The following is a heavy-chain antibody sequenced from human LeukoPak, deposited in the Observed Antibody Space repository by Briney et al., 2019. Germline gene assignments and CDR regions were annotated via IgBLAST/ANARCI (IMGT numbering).Heavy chain of an antibody. CDR2: ISGSGGST. V-gene: IGHV3-23*01. J-gene: IGHJ4*02. CDR3: ARPQYFFGVVVPAATYYFDY. CDR1: GFTFDDYA. D-gene: IGHD2-2*01. Sequence: LTGGSLRLSCAASGFTFDDYAMHWVRHAPGKGLEWVSAISGSGGSTYYADSVKGRFTIPRDNSKNTLYLQMNSLRAEDTAVYYCARPQYFFGVVVPAATYYFDYWGQGTLVTVSS.